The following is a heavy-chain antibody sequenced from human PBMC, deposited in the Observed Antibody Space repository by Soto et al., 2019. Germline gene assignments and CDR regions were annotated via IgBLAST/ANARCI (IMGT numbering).Heavy chain of an antibody. CDR3: ARDIVVVTATPGAFDI. D-gene: IGHD2-21*02. V-gene: IGHV1-69*13. CDR1: GGTFSSYA. J-gene: IGHJ3*02. CDR2: IIPIFGTA. Sequence: SVKVSCKASGGTFSSYAISWVRQAPGQGLEWMGGIIPIFGTANYAQKFQGRVTITADESTSTAYMELSSLRSEDTAVYYCARDIVVVTATPGAFDIWGQGTMVTVS.